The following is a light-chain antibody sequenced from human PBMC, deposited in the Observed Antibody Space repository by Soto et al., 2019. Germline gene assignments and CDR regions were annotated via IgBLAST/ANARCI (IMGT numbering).Light chain of an antibody. V-gene: IGKV1-5*03. CDR3: QYYNDYCWT. J-gene: IGKJ1*01. Sequence: DIQLTQSPSTLSASVGDRVTITCRASQSISSWLAWYQQKPGKAPNLLIYKTSNLESGVPSRFSDSGSGTELTLTISSLQPDDFATYYCQYYNDYCWTFGQGTKVEIK. CDR1: QSISSW. CDR2: KTS.